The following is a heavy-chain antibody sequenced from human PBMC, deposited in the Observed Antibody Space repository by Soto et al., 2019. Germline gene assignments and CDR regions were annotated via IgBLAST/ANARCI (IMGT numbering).Heavy chain of an antibody. D-gene: IGHD3-22*01. CDR3: ARGWGYYDSSGYYIDY. CDR1: GGSFSGYY. V-gene: IGHV4-34*01. Sequence: SETLSLTCAVYGGSFSGYYWSWIRQPPGKGLEWIGEINHSRSTNYNPSLKSRVTISVDTSKNQFSLKLSSVTAADTAVYYCARGWGYYDSSGYYIDYWGQGTLVTVS. CDR2: INHSRST. J-gene: IGHJ4*02.